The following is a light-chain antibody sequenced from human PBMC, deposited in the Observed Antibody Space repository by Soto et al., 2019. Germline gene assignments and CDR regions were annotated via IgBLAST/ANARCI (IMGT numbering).Light chain of an antibody. J-gene: IGKJ4*01. CDR3: QKYNSAALT. CDR2: AAS. CDR1: QGISNY. V-gene: IGKV1-27*01. Sequence: DIQMTQSPSSLSASLGDRVTLTCRASQGISNYLAWYQQKPGKVPKLLIYAASTLQSGVPARFSGTGSGTDFTLTISSLQPEDVETYYCQKYNSAALTFGGGTKVEIK.